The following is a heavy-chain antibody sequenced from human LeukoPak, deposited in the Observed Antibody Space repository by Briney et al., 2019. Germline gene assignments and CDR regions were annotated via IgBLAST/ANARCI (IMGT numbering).Heavy chain of an antibody. D-gene: IGHD3-10*01. CDR3: ARYGGYGSGSYYDY. V-gene: IGHV4-4*07. CDR1: GGSISSYY. CDR2: IYTSGST. J-gene: IGHJ4*02. Sequence: SETLSLTCTVSGGSISSYYWSWIRQPAGKGLEWLGRIYTSGSTNYNPSLKSRVTMSVDTSKNQFSLKLSSVTAADTAVYYCARYGGYGSGSYYDYWGQGTLVTVSS.